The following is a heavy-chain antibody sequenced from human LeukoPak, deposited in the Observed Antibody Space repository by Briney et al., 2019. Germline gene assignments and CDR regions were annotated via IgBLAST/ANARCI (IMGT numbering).Heavy chain of an antibody. V-gene: IGHV3-74*01. CDR1: GFAFSSYW. CDR2: ISGDGSIT. J-gene: IGHJ4*02. CDR3: ARSRFDY. Sequence: GGSLRLSCATSGFAFSSYWMLWVRQAPGKGLVWVSRISGDGSITTYADSVKGRFTISRDNTKNILYLQMNSLRDEDTATYYCARSRFDYWGQGILVTVSS.